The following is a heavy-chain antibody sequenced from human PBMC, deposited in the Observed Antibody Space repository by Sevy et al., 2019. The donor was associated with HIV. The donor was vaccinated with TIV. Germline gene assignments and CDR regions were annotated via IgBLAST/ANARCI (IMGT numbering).Heavy chain of an antibody. D-gene: IGHD6-19*01. Sequence: GGSLRLSCVVSGFTFSNYYMSWVRNAPGKGLEWVSVISDSGGYTSYTTSVQGRFTISRDNSKNTLYLQMNSLRVEDTAIYYCAYRAGPIFDNWGQGTLVTVSS. CDR2: ISDSGGYT. J-gene: IGHJ4*02. CDR3: AYRAGPIFDN. V-gene: IGHV3-23*01. CDR1: GFTFSNYY.